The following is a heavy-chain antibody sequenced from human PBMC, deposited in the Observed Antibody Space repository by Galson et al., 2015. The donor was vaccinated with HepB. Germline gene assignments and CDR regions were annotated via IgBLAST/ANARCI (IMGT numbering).Heavy chain of an antibody. Sequence: SVKVSCKASGYTFTSYGVSWVRQAPGQGLEWVGWISGYSGNTNYAQRFQGRVTMTADTYTNTAYMELRSLRADDTAVYYCAREGDGYSYYYYFALWGRGTLVTVS. D-gene: IGHD5-24*01. V-gene: IGHV1-18*01. J-gene: IGHJ2*01. CDR3: AREGDGYSYYYYFAL. CDR2: ISGYSGNT. CDR1: GYTFTSYG.